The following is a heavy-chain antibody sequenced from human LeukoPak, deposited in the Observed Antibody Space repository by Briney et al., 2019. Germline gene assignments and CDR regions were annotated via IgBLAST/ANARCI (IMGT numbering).Heavy chain of an antibody. D-gene: IGHD5-12*01. CDR2: IYYSGST. J-gene: IGHJ6*03. V-gene: IGHV4-39*07. CDR3: ARGSPLRNKYYYYYYMDV. CDR1: GGSISSSSYY. Sequence: SSETLSLTCTVSGGSISSSSYYWGWIRQPPGKGLEWIGSIYYSGSTYYNPSLKSRVTISVDTSKNQFSLKLSSVTAADTAVYYCARGSPLRNKYYYYYYMDVWGKGTTVTVSS.